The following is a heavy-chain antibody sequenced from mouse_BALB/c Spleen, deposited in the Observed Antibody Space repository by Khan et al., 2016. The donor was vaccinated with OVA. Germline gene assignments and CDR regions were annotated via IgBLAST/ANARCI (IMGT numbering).Heavy chain of an antibody. CDR2: IWGDGST. CDR3: ARAYYGNYREAMDY. D-gene: IGHD2-10*01. Sequence: QVQLKESGPGLVAPSQNLSITCTVSGFSLTGYGVNWVRQPPGKGLEWLGMIWGDGSTDYNSALKSRLSISKDNSKSQVFLKMHSLQTDDTARYYCARAYYGNYREAMDYWGQGTSVTVSS. CDR1: GFSLTGYG. V-gene: IGHV2-6-7*01. J-gene: IGHJ4*01.